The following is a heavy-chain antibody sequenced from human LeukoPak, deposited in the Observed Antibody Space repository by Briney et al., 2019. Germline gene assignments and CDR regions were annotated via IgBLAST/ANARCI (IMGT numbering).Heavy chain of an antibody. Sequence: GGSLRLSCAASGFTFSSYSMNWVRQAPGKGLEWVSYISSSSSTVYYADSVKGRFTISRDNAKNSLYLQMNSLRAEDTAVYYCARDMNDFWSGYNTGYFDYWGQGTLVTVSS. CDR3: ARDMNDFWSGYNTGYFDY. V-gene: IGHV3-48*01. CDR2: ISSSSSTV. CDR1: GFTFSSYS. J-gene: IGHJ4*02. D-gene: IGHD3-3*01.